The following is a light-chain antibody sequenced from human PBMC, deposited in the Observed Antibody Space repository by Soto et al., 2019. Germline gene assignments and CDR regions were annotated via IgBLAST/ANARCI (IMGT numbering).Light chain of an antibody. J-gene: IGKJ1*01. CDR3: QQYGNSPT. CDR1: QSVSSSY. Sequence: EIVWTQSPGTLSLSPGERVTLSCRASQSVSSSYLAWYQQEPGQAPRLLIYGASSRATGIPDRFSGSGSGTDFTLTISRLGPEDFAVYYCQQYGNSPTFGQGTKVEIK. CDR2: GAS. V-gene: IGKV3-20*01.